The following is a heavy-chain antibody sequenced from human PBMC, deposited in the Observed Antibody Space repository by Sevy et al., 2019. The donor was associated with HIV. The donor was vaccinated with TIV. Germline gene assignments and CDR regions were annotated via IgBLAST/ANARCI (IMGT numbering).Heavy chain of an antibody. Sequence: SETLSLTCTVSGGSVSSGSYYWSWIRQPPGKGLEWLGYIYYSGSTNYNPSLKSRVTISVDTSKNQFSLKLSSVTAADTAVYYCAREQQLVRVDYYGMDVWGQGTTVTVSS. J-gene: IGHJ6*02. CDR1: GGSVSSGSYY. D-gene: IGHD6-13*01. CDR2: IYYSGST. CDR3: AREQQLVRVDYYGMDV. V-gene: IGHV4-61*01.